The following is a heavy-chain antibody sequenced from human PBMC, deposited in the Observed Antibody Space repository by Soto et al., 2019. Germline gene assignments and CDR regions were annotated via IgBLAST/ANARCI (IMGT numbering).Heavy chain of an antibody. CDR1: GGTFSSYA. D-gene: IGHD3-10*01. Sequence: GASVKVSCKASGGTFSSYAISWVRQAPGQGLEWMGGIIPIFGTANYAQKFQGRVTITADKSTGTAYMELSSLRSEDTAVYYCAREVRFTMVRGVIHYYGMDVWGQGTTVTVSS. CDR3: AREVRFTMVRGVIHYYGMDV. J-gene: IGHJ6*02. CDR2: IIPIFGTA. V-gene: IGHV1-69*06.